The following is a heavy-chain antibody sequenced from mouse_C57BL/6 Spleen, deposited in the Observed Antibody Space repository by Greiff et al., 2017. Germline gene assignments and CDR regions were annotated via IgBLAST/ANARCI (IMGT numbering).Heavy chain of an antibody. Sequence: EVQRVESGGGLVKPGGSLKLSCAASGFTFSDYGMHWVRQAPEKGLEWVAYISSGSSTIYYAVTVKGRFTISRDNAKNTLFLQMTSLRSEDTAMYYCASPDTTVVGDYFDYWGQGTTLTVSS. J-gene: IGHJ2*01. CDR2: ISSGSSTI. D-gene: IGHD1-1*01. CDR3: ASPDTTVVGDYFDY. V-gene: IGHV5-17*01. CDR1: GFTFSDYG.